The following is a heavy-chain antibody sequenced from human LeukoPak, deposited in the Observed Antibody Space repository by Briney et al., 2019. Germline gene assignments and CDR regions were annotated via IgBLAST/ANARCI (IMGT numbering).Heavy chain of an antibody. V-gene: IGHV3-30-3*01. J-gene: IGHJ4*02. CDR3: ARDSLYDFWSGYFDY. CDR1: GFTFSSYA. Sequence: GGSLRLSCAASGFTFSSYAMHWVRQAPGKGLEWVAVISYDGSNKYYADSVKGRFTISRDNSKNTLYLQMNSLRAEDTAVYYCARDSLYDFWSGYFDYWGQGTLVTVSS. CDR2: ISYDGSNK. D-gene: IGHD3-3*01.